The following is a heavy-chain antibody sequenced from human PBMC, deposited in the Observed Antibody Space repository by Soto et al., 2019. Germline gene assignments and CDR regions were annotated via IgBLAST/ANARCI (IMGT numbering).Heavy chain of an antibody. CDR1: GYTFTTYG. D-gene: IGHD6-19*01. V-gene: IGHV1-18*01. Sequence: QAQLLQSGAEVKKPGASVKVSCKASGYTFTTYGISWVRQAPGQGIEWMGWISAYNGNTNYAQKLQGRVTMTTDTSTSTGYMELRSLRSDDTAVYYCARESAVAALDPWGQGTLVTVSS. CDR2: ISAYNGNT. J-gene: IGHJ5*02. CDR3: ARESAVAALDP.